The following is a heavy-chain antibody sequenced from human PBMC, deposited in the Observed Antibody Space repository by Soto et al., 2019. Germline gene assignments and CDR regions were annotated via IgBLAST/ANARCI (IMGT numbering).Heavy chain of an antibody. CDR3: AREGPRGGYHPFHYYGMDV. J-gene: IGHJ6*02. CDR1: GYTFSSYG. Sequence: QVQLAQSGAEVRKTGASVKVSCKASGYTFSSYGITWVRQAPGRGLEWMGWISGHSANTNYAQKVQGRVTLTTDTSTTIAYMELTSLRSDDTAVYFCAREGPRGGYHPFHYYGMDVWGQGTTVTVSS. D-gene: IGHD5-12*01. V-gene: IGHV1-18*01. CDR2: ISGHSANT.